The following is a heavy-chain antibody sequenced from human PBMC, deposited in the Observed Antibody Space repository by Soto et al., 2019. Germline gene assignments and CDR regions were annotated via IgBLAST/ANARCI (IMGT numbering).Heavy chain of an antibody. V-gene: IGHV3-23*01. Sequence: GGSLRLSCAASGFKFINSAMSWVRQAPGKGLEWVSLISATGGGTYYADSVKGRFTISRDNSHNTLYLQVHSLTAEDTAVYYCAKDRRAGGNSAFYFDFWGQGAQVTVSS. J-gene: IGHJ4*02. CDR3: AKDRRAGGNSAFYFDF. D-gene: IGHD1-1*01. CDR2: ISATGGGT. CDR1: GFKFINSA.